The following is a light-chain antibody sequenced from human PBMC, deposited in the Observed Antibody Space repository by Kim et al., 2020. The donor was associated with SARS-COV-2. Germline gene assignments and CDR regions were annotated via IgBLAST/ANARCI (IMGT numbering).Light chain of an antibody. CDR2: EVS. V-gene: IGLV2-23*02. Sequence: QSITSSCTGTSSDVGSYNLVSWYQQHPGKAPKLMIYEVSKRPSGVSNRFSGSKSGNTASLTISGLQAEDEADYYCFSYAGSSTYVVFGGGTQLTVL. CDR1: SSDVGSYNL. J-gene: IGLJ2*01. CDR3: FSYAGSSTYVV.